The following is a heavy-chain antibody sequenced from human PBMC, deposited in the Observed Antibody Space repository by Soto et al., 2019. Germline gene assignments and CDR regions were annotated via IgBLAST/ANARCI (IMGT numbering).Heavy chain of an antibody. Sequence: EVQLVESGGGLVQPGGSLRLSCAASGFTVSTNYMNWVRQAPGKGLEWVSVIYSGGSTYYADSVKGRFTISRDNSKNTLFLQMNSLRVEDTAVYYCARGEPHHYFDYWDQGTLVTVSS. CDR1: GFTVSTNY. CDR3: ARGEPHHYFDY. V-gene: IGHV3-66*01. D-gene: IGHD3-16*01. CDR2: IYSGGST. J-gene: IGHJ4*02.